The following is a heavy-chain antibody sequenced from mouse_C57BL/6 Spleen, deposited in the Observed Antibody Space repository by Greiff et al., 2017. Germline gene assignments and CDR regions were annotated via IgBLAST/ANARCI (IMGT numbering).Heavy chain of an antibody. D-gene: IGHD2-4*01. CDR1: GFTFSSYA. CDR2: ISDGGSYT. J-gene: IGHJ2*01. Sequence: DVHLVESGGGLVKPGGSLKLSCAASGFTFSSYAMSWVRQTPEKRLEWVATISDGGSYTYYPDNVKGRFTLSRDNAKNNLYLQMSHLKSEDTAMYYCARGGGIYYDYDGGFDYWGQGTTLTVSS. V-gene: IGHV5-4*01. CDR3: ARGGGIYYDYDGGFDY.